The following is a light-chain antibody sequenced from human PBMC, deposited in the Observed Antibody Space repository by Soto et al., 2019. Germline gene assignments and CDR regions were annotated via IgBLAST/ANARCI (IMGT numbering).Light chain of an antibody. CDR2: SNY. V-gene: IGLV1-44*01. CDR3: ASWDDSLNGWV. J-gene: IGLJ3*02. Sequence: QSVLTQPPSASGTPGQRVTISCSGSSSNIGSKTVNWYQQLPGTAPKLLIYSNYQRPSGVPDRFSGSKSGTSASLAITGLQSEDEGDYYCASWDDSLNGWVFGGGTKLTVL. CDR1: SSNIGSKT.